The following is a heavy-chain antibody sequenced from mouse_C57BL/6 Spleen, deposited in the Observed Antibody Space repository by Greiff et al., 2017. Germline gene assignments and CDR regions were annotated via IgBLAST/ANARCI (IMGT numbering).Heavy chain of an antibody. CDR1: GYTFTDYN. Sequence: VQLQQSGPELVKPGASVKIPCKASGYTFTDYNMDWVKQSHGKSLEWIGDINPNNGGTIYNQKFKGKDTLTVDKSSSTAYMELRSLTSEDTAVYYCARSYYYGSRGWFAYWGQGTLVTVSA. D-gene: IGHD1-1*01. CDR3: ARSYYYGSRGWFAY. J-gene: IGHJ3*01. V-gene: IGHV1-18*01. CDR2: INPNNGGT.